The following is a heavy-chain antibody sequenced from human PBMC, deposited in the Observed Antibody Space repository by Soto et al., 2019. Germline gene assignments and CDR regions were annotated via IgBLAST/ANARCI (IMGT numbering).Heavy chain of an antibody. CDR1: GFTFSSYA. CDR2: ISGSGGST. Sequence: TVGSLRLSCAASGFTFSSYAMSWVRQAPGKGLEWVSAISGSGGSTYYADSVKGRFTISRDNSKNTLYLQMNSLRAEDTAVYYCAKAPHSSSWYYFDYWGQGTLVTVSS. J-gene: IGHJ4*02. V-gene: IGHV3-23*01. D-gene: IGHD6-13*01. CDR3: AKAPHSSSWYYFDY.